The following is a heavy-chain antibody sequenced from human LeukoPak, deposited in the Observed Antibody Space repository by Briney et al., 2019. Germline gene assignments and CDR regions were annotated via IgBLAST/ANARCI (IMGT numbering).Heavy chain of an antibody. CDR2: MNPNSGNT. V-gene: IGHV1-8*01. CDR3: ARGRSRQQLADY. D-gene: IGHD6-13*01. Sequence: ASVKVSCKASGYTFSSGDINWVRQATGQGLEWMGWMNPNSGNTGYAQKFQGRVTMTRNTSISTAYMELSSLRSEDTAVYYCARGRSRQQLADYWGQGTLVTVSS. CDR1: GYTFSSGD. J-gene: IGHJ4*02.